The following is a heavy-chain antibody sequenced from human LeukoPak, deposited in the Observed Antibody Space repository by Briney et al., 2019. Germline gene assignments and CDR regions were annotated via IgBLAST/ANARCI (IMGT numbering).Heavy chain of an antibody. Sequence: KPSETLSLTCTVSGCSISSGYYWGWIRQPPGKGLEWIGSIYHSGSTYYNPSLKSRVTISVDTSKNQFSLKLSSVTAADTAVYYCAREVTGDHHYWGQGTLVTVSS. CDR3: AREVTGDHHY. J-gene: IGHJ4*02. D-gene: IGHD7-27*01. V-gene: IGHV4-38-2*02. CDR1: GCSISSGYY. CDR2: IYHSGST.